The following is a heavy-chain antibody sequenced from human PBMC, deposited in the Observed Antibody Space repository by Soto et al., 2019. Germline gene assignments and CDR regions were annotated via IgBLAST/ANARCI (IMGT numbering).Heavy chain of an antibody. Sequence: GESLKISCKGSGYSFTSYWIGWVRQMPGKGLEWMGIIYPGDSDTRYSPSFQGQVTISADKSINTAYLQWSSLKASDTAMYYCARPIWFGEFTNYGMDVWGQGTTVTVSS. D-gene: IGHD3-10*01. CDR1: GYSFTSYW. J-gene: IGHJ6*02. CDR3: ARPIWFGEFTNYGMDV. V-gene: IGHV5-51*01. CDR2: IYPGDSDT.